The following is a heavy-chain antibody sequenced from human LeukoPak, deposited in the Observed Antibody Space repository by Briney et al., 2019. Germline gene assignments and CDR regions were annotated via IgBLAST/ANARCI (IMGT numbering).Heavy chain of an antibody. D-gene: IGHD3-9*01. CDR3: ARGGYYDILTGYFETFDY. CDR1: GFTFSSYA. V-gene: IGHV3-7*04. Sequence: PGRSLRLSCAASGFTFSSYAMHWVRQAPGKGLEWVANIKQDGSETNYVDSVKGRFTISGDNAKNSLYLQMNSLRAEDTAVYYCARGGYYDILTGYFETFDYWGQGTLVTVSS. CDR2: IKQDGSET. J-gene: IGHJ4*02.